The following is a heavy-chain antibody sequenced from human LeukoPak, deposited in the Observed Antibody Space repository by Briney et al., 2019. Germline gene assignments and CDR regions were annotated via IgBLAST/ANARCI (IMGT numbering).Heavy chain of an antibody. CDR1: GGSISSSSYY. Sequence: SETLSLTCTVSGGSISSSSYYWGWIRQPPGKGLEWIGSIYYSGSTYYNPSLKSRVTISVDTSKNQFSLKLSSVTAADTAVYYCARYDSSGPRADFDYWGQGTLVTVSS. J-gene: IGHJ4*02. D-gene: IGHD3-22*01. CDR3: ARYDSSGPRADFDY. V-gene: IGHV4-39*01. CDR2: IYYSGST.